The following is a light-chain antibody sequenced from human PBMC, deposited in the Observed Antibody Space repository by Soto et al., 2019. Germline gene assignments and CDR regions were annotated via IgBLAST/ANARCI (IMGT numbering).Light chain of an antibody. CDR3: QQRSKWPVT. CDR1: QSVSSY. V-gene: IGKV3-11*01. J-gene: IGKJ5*01. CDR2: DAS. Sequence: EIVLTQSPATLSLSPGERATLSCRASQSVSSYLGWYQQKPGQAPGLLIYDASNRATGIPARFSGSGSGTAFTLTISSLEPEDFAVYYCQQRSKWPVTFGQGTRLEIK.